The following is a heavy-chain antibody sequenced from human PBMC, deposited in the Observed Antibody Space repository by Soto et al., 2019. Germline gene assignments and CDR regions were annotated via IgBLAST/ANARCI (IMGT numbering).Heavy chain of an antibody. Sequence: GGSLRLSCAASGFSVRGYWMHWVRQAPGKGLVWVSRSNSYGSITTHADSVEGRFTVSRDNSKNTLYLQMNSLRAEDTAVYYCARALGYCGTATCRQYCFDIWGQATLVTVSS. CDR1: GFSVRGYW. V-gene: IGHV3-74*01. CDR3: ARALGYCGTATCRQYCFDI. D-gene: IGHD2-2*01. J-gene: IGHJ4*02. CDR2: SNSYGSIT.